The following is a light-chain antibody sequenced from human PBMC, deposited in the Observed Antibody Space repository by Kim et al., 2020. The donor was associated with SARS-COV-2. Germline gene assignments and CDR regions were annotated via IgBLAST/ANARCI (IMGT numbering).Light chain of an antibody. CDR3: HEYNNWPPYT. J-gene: IGKJ2*01. Sequence: SPGERPTTSCRARQSVSSNLAWYQQKPGQVPRLRIYGASTRATGIPARFSGSGSGTEFTLTISSLQSEDVAVYYCHEYNNWPPYTFGQGTQAGDQT. CDR1: QSVSSN. CDR2: GAS. V-gene: IGKV3-15*01.